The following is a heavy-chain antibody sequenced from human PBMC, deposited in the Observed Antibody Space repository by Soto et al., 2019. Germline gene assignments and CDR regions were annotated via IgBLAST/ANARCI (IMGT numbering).Heavy chain of an antibody. J-gene: IGHJ4*02. D-gene: IGHD1-26*01. CDR1: GKSLSGYY. CDR2: INHSGNT. V-gene: IGHV4-34*01. CDR3: ARHHVRGRTIAGAAEF. Sequence: QVQLQQWGAGLLKPSETLSLTCAVYGKSLSGYYWSWIRQPPGKALEWIGEINHSGNTTYNPSLTSRVTISVDTSTNQLFLNLSSVTAADTAMYFCARHHVRGRTIAGAAEFWGQGTLVTVSS.